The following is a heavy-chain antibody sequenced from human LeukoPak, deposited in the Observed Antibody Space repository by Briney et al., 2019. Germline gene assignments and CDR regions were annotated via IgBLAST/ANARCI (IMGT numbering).Heavy chain of an antibody. CDR1: GGTFSSYA. CDR2: IIPILGIA. Sequence: ASVKVSCKASGGTFSSYAISWVRQAPGQGLEWMGRIIPILGIANYAQKFQGRVTITADKSTSTAYMELSSLRSEDTAVYYCARVSGSYGYFDLWGRGTLVTVSS. D-gene: IGHD1-26*01. CDR3: ARVSGSYGYFDL. J-gene: IGHJ2*01. V-gene: IGHV1-69*04.